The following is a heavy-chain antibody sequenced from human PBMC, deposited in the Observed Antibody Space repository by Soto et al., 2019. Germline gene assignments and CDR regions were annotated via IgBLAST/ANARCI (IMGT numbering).Heavy chain of an antibody. V-gene: IGHV4-34*01. D-gene: IGHD6-19*01. Sequence: SETLSLTCAVYGGCFSGYYWSWIRQPPGKGLEWIGEINHSGSTNYNPSLKSRVTISVDTSKNQFSLKLSSVTAADTAVYYCASGRAVSGMRGYYYYYDYKDVWSKGTTVTDSS. CDR1: GGCFSGYY. CDR3: ASGRAVSGMRGYYYYYDYKDV. J-gene: IGHJ6*03. CDR2: INHSGST.